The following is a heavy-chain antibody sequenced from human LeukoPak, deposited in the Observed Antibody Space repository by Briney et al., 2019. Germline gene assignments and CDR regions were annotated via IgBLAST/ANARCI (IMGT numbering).Heavy chain of an antibody. CDR1: GGSTSSYY. CDR3: ARDKGVCSSTSCYDWFDP. CDR2: IYTSGST. V-gene: IGHV4-4*07. J-gene: IGHJ5*02. Sequence: SETLSLTCTVSGGSTSSYYWSWIRQPAGKGLEWIGRIYTSGSTNYNPSLKSRVTMSVDTSKNQFSLKLSSVTAADTAVYYCARDKGVCSSTSCYDWFDPWGQGTLVTVSS. D-gene: IGHD2-2*01.